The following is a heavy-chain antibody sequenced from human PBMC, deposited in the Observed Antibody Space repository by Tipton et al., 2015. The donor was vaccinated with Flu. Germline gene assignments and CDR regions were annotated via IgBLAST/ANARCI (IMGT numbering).Heavy chain of an antibody. V-gene: IGHV3-33*03. CDR1: GFTFSSYG. CDR2: IWYDGTKA. CDR3: AKSDSSGFYYARRHS. J-gene: IGHJ4*02. Sequence: QLVQSGGGVVQPGRSLTLSCAASGFTFSSYGMHWVRQAAGKGLEWVAFIWYDGTKAYYGDSVKGRFTISRDNSENTLYLQMNSLRAADTAVYYCAKSDSSGFYYARRHSWGQGTLVTVSS. D-gene: IGHD3-22*01.